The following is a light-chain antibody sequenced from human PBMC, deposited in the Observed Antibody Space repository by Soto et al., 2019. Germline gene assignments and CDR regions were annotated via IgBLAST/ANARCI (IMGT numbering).Light chain of an antibody. CDR3: QKYNSAPLT. V-gene: IGKV1-27*01. J-gene: IGKJ4*01. CDR1: QSVSGW. Sequence: DIRMTQSPSTLSASVGDTVTVTCRASQSVSGWLAWYQQKPGEAPKLLIYAASTLQSGVPSRFSGSGSGTDFTLTISSLQPEDVATYYCQKYNSAPLTFGGGTKVEIK. CDR2: AAS.